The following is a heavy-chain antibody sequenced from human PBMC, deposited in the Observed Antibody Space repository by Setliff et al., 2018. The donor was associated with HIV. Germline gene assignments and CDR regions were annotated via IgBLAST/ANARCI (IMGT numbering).Heavy chain of an antibody. CDR1: GYSVSSSYW. J-gene: IGHJ2*01. CDR2: IYKGGST. CDR3: ARSALWFGEADWYFDL. V-gene: IGHV4-28*01. Sequence: SETLSLTCAVSGYSVSSSYWWGWIRQPPGKGLERIGWIGYIYKGGSTYYNPSLKSRVTMSVDTSKNHFSLKLRSVTAVDTAVYYCARSALWFGEADWYFDLWGRGALVTVSS. D-gene: IGHD3-10*01.